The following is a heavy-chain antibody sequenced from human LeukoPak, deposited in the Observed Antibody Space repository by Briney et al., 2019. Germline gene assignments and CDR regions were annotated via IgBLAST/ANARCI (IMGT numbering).Heavy chain of an antibody. V-gene: IGHV1-18*01. CDR1: GYTFTSYG. CDR2: TSAYNDNA. J-gene: IGHJ3*02. CDR3: ASDITPLGI. Sequence: GASVKVSCKASGYTFTSYGISWVRQAPGQGLEWMGWTSAYNDNANYAQKLQGRVTMTTDTSTSTAYMELRSLRSDDTAVYYCASDITPLGIWGQGTMVTVSS. D-gene: IGHD2-15*01.